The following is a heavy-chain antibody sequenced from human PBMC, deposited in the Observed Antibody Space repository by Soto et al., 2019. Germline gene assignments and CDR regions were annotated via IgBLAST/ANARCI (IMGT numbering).Heavy chain of an antibody. D-gene: IGHD3-10*01. V-gene: IGHV4-61*01. CDR2: IYYSGST. CDR1: GGSVSSGSYY. J-gene: IGHJ5*02. Sequence: PSETLSLTCTVSGGSVSSGSYYWSWIRQPPGKGLEWIGYIYYSGSTNYNPSLKSRVTISVDTSKNQFSLKLSSVTAADTAVYYCARDGSEWGYGSGNWGWFDPWGQGTLVTSPQ. CDR3: ARDGSEWGYGSGNWGWFDP.